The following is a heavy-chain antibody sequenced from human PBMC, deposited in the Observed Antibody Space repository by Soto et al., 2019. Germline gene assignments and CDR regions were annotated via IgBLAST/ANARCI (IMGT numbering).Heavy chain of an antibody. D-gene: IGHD3-10*01. J-gene: IGHJ5*02. CDR3: ARVLPKDNWFDP. V-gene: IGHV4-30-2*01. CDR1: GGSISGYS. CDR2: IYHSGST. Sequence: SETLSLTCTVSGGSISGYSWSWIRQPPGKGLEWIGYIYHSGSTYYNPSLKSRVTISVDRSKNQFSLKLSSVAAADTAVYYCARVLPKDNWFDPWGQGTLVTVSS.